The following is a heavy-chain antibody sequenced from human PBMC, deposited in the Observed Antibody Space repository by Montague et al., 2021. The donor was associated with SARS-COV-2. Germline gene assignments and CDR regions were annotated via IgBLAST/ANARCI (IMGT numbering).Heavy chain of an antibody. Sequence: SETLSLTCAVSGGSISSSNWWSWVRQPPGKGLEWIGGIYHSGSTNYNPSLKSRVTISVDTSKNQFSLKLSSVTAADTAVYYCAREVRGRIVVVIAIPYYYFDYWGQGTLVTVSA. D-gene: IGHD2-21*01. V-gene: IGHV4-4*02. CDR2: IYHSGST. J-gene: IGHJ4*02. CDR3: AREVRGRIVVVIAIPYYYFDY. CDR1: GGSISSSNW.